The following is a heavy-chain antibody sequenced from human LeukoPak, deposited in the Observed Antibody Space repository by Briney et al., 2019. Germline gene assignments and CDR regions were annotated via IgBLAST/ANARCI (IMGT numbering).Heavy chain of an antibody. CDR1: GGSISSGGYS. D-gene: IGHD4-17*01. CDR2: IYHSGST. CDR3: ARGNDYVGAFDI. Sequence: PSQTLSLTCAVSGGSISSGGYSWSWIRQPPGKGLEWIGYIYHSGSTYYNPPLKSRVTISVDRSKNQFSLKLSSVTAADTAVYYCARGNDYVGAFDIWGQGTMVTVSS. V-gene: IGHV4-30-2*01. J-gene: IGHJ3*02.